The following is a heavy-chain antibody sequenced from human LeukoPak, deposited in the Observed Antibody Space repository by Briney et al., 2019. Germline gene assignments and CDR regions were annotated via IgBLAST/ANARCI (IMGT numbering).Heavy chain of an antibody. CDR3: ARDRAWNYFDY. CDR1: GFTFSSYG. J-gene: IGHJ4*02. V-gene: IGHV3-30*03. CDR2: IPNDGSRK. Sequence: GGSLRLSCAASGFTFSSYGMHWVRQAPGKGLEWVAIIPNDGSRKYYAHSVEGRFTISRDNSKNTLYLQMDSLRAEDTAVYYCARDRAWNYFDYWGQGTLVTVSS. D-gene: IGHD3-3*01.